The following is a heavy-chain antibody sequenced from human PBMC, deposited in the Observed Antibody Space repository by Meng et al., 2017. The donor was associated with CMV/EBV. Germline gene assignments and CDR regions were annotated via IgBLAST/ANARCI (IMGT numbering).Heavy chain of an antibody. CDR2: IYYSGST. D-gene: IGHD6-13*01. CDR3: ARDGRQQLDFDY. Sequence: SETLSLTCTVSGGSISSSSYYWGWIRQPPGKGLEWIGSIYYSGSTYYNPSLKSRVTISVDTSKNQFSLKLSSVTAADTAVYYCARDGRQQLDFDYWGQGTLVTVSS. V-gene: IGHV4-39*02. J-gene: IGHJ4*02. CDR1: GGSISSSSYY.